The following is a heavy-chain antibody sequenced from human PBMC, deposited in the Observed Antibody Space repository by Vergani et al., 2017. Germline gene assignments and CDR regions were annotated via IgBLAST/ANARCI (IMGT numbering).Heavy chain of an antibody. Sequence: QVQLQESGPGLVKPSETLSLTCTVSGGSISSYYWSWIRQPPGKGLEWIGYIYYSGSTYYNPSLKSRVTISVDTSKNQFSLKLSSVTAADTAVYYCAREIKGSGSTGGWFDPWGQGTLVTVSS. J-gene: IGHJ5*02. CDR3: AREIKGSGSTGGWFDP. V-gene: IGHV4-59*12. CDR2: IYYSGST. D-gene: IGHD1-26*01. CDR1: GGSISSYY.